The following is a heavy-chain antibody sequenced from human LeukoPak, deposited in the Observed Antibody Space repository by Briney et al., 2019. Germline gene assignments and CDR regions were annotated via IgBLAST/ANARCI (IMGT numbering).Heavy chain of an antibody. J-gene: IGHJ4*02. Sequence: ASVKVSCKASGGXFSSYAISWVRQAPGQGLEWMGGIIPIFGTANYAQKFQGRITITADESTSTAYMELSSLRTEDTAGYYCATKGPRIREGDYWGQGTLVTVSS. V-gene: IGHV1-69*13. CDR2: IIPIFGTA. D-gene: IGHD3-3*02. CDR3: ATKGPRIREGDY. CDR1: GGXFSSYA.